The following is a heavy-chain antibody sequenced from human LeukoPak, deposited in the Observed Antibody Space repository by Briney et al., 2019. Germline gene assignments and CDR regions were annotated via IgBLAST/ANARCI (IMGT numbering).Heavy chain of an antibody. CDR3: ARDKLAAFDI. J-gene: IGHJ3*02. CDR1: GFTPTSYA. CDR2: ISGGGGST. Sequence: GRSLRPSCAPSGFTPTSYAIGWVRQAPRKGRGWVSAISGGGGSTYYADSVKGRFTISRDNAQSSLYRQMNSLRAGETGIYFCARDKLAAFDIWGQGTLVSVSS. D-gene: IGHD3-3*02. V-gene: IGHV3-23*01.